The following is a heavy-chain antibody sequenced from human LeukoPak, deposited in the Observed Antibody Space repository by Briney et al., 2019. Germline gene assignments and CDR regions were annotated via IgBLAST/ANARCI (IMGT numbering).Heavy chain of an antibody. D-gene: IGHD5-12*01. V-gene: IGHV1-46*01. CDR3: ARDWWLRPYYYYYYMDV. CDR2: INPSGSST. CDR1: GYSFTSHY. J-gene: IGHJ6*03. Sequence: ASVKVSCKASGYSFTSHYMHWVRQAPGQGLEWLGLINPSGSSTLYAQKFQGRVTMTRDMSTSTVYMELSSLRSEDTAVYYCARDWWLRPYYYYYYMDVWGKGTTVTVSS.